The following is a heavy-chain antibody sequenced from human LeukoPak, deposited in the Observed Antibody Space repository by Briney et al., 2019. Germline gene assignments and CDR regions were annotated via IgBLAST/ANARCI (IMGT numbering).Heavy chain of an antibody. CDR1: GFTFSNAW. D-gene: IGHD5-12*01. CDR3: ARDPYSGYDKRVYYFDY. J-gene: IGHJ4*02. CDR2: IKSKTDGGTT. Sequence: PGGSLRLSCAASGFTFSNAWMSWVRQAPGKGLEWVGRIKSKTDGGTTDYAAPVKGRFTISRDNAKNSLYLQMNSLRAEDTAVYYCARDPYSGYDKRVYYFDYWGQGTLVTVSS. V-gene: IGHV3-15*01.